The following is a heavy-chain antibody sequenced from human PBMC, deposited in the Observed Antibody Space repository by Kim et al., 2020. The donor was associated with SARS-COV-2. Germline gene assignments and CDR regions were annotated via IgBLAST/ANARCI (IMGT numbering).Heavy chain of an antibody. V-gene: IGHV3-53*01. Sequence: KGRFTHSRDNSKNTLYLQMNSLRAEDTAVYYCASSPTYYYDSSGYYYFDYWGQGTLVTVSS. J-gene: IGHJ4*02. D-gene: IGHD3-22*01. CDR3: ASSPTYYYDSSGYYYFDY.